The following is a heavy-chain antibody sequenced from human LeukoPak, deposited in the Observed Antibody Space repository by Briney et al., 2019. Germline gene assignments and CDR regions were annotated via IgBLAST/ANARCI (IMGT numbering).Heavy chain of an antibody. J-gene: IGHJ4*02. CDR3: ARDLGWDNVTSFHF. CDR2: VYSGGST. V-gene: IGHV3-66*02. Sequence: GGSLRLSCEGSGFSARGNYMSWVRQAPGKGLEWVAAVYSGGSTNHADAVKGRFSVSRDNSKDTLYLQVNNLRPEDTGVYFCARDLGWDNVTSFHFWGLGTQVTVSS. D-gene: IGHD2-15*01. CDR1: GFSARGNY.